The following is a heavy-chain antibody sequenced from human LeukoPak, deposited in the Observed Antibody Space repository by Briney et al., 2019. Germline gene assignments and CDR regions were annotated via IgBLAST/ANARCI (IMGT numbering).Heavy chain of an antibody. CDR3: SSTSRDAFDI. V-gene: IGHV1-69*05. CDR2: IIPIFGTA. Sequence: SVKVSCKASGGTFSSYAISWVRQAPGQGLEWMGGIIPIFGTANYAQKFQGRVTITTDESTSTAYMELSSLRSEDTAVYYCSSTSRDAFDIWGQGTMVTVSS. CDR1: GGTFSSYA. J-gene: IGHJ3*02. D-gene: IGHD2-2*01.